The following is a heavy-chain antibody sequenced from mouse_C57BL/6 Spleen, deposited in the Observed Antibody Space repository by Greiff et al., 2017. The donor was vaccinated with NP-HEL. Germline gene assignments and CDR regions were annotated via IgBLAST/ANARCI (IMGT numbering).Heavy chain of an antibody. CDR1: GFSFNTYA. J-gene: IGHJ1*03. CDR2: IRSKSNNYAT. V-gene: IGHV10-1*01. D-gene: IGHD1-1*01. Sequence: DVHLVESGGGLVQPKGSLKLSCAASGFSFNTYAMNWVRQAPGKGLEWVARIRSKSNNYATYYADSVKDRFTISRDDSESMLYLQMNNLKTEDTAMYYCVIPHYYGSTDWYFDVWGTGTTVTVSS. CDR3: VIPHYYGSTDWYFDV.